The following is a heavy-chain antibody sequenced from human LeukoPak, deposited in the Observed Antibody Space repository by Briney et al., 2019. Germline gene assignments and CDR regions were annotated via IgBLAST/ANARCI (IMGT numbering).Heavy chain of an antibody. CDR2: IYYNGKT. J-gene: IGHJ6*02. Sequence: PSETLSLTCTVSGGSVTYTNYYWGWIRQPPGKGLQWIGVIYYNGKTYYNPSLKSRVAISVDTSKNQFSLRLSSVTAADTAVYYCARSSVVESNYYYYGMDVWGQGTTVTVSS. D-gene: IGHD2-2*01. CDR1: GGSVTYTNYY. CDR3: ARSSVVESNYYYYGMDV. V-gene: IGHV4-39*07.